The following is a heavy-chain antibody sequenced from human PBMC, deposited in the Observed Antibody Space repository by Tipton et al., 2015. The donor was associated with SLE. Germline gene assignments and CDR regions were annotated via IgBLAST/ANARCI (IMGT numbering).Heavy chain of an antibody. CDR3: TRGDRSPAY. CDR2: INQEGSEK. Sequence: SLRLSCAVSGFSFSAYWLTWVRQAPGKGLEWVANINQEGSEKFSLDSVKGRFTISRDNTKNFLYLEMSSLRVEDTAVYYCTRGDRSPAYWGQGTLVTVSS. V-gene: IGHV3-7*01. CDR1: GFSFSAYW. D-gene: IGHD1-14*01. J-gene: IGHJ4*02.